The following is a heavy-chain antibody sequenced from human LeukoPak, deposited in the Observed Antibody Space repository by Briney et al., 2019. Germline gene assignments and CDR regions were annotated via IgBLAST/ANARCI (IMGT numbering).Heavy chain of an antibody. D-gene: IGHD3-22*01. CDR1: GFTFSNYW. CDR2: IKSDGRT. CDR3: ARAPSEIGGYYPEYFRH. V-gene: IGHV3-74*01. Sequence: GGSLRLSCAAAGFTFSNYWMHWVPHAPGKGLVWVSRIKSDGRTNYADSVKGRFTISRDNAKNTVSLQMNSLRAEDTGVYYCARAPSEIGGYYPEYFRHWGQGTLVTVSS. J-gene: IGHJ1*01.